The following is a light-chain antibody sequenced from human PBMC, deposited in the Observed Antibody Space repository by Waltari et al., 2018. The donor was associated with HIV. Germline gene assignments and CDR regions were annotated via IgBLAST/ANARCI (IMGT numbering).Light chain of an antibody. Sequence: QSVLTQPPSVSAAPGQNVTISCSGSSSNIGDYYFAWYHQVPGSAPKLLIYEDNKRPSGTPDRFSASKSGTSATLGITGLQTGDEADYYCGTWDNSLSGSVFGTGTKVTVL. CDR2: EDN. CDR1: SSNIGDYY. CDR3: GTWDNSLSGSV. J-gene: IGLJ1*01. V-gene: IGLV1-51*02.